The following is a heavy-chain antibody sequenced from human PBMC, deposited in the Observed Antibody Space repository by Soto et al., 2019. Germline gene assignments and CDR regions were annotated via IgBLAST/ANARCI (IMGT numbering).Heavy chain of an antibody. V-gene: IGHV4-59*08. CDR2: ISDSGST. Sequence: SETLSLTCTVSGASISRYYWSWIRQPPGKGLEWIGYISDSGSTDYNPSLKGRVTISVDTSKNQFSLKLNSVTAAVTAVYYCARHYYTDPFDYWGQGTLVTVSS. D-gene: IGHD3-22*01. CDR3: ARHYYTDPFDY. J-gene: IGHJ4*02. CDR1: GASISRYY.